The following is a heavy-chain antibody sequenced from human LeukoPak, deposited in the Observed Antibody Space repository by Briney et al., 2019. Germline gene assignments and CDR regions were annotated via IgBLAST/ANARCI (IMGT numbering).Heavy chain of an antibody. J-gene: IGHJ4*02. D-gene: IGHD3-3*01. CDR1: GGSFSGYY. V-gene: IGHV4-34*01. CDR3: ARLPKYDFWSGYYSGRYFDY. Sequence: SETLSLTCAVYGGSFSGYYWSWIRQPPGKGLEWIGEINHSGGTNYNPSLKSRVTISVDTSKNQFSLKLSSVTAADTAVYYCARLPKYDFWSGYYSGRYFDYWGQGTLVTVSS. CDR2: INHSGGT.